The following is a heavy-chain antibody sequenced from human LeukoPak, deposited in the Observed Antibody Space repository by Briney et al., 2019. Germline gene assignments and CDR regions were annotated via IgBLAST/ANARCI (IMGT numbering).Heavy chain of an antibody. CDR3: AKRRLLWFGEGKYYFDY. V-gene: IGHV3-23*01. D-gene: IGHD3-10*01. CDR1: GFTFSSYA. J-gene: IGHJ4*02. Sequence: RTGGSLRLSCAASGFTFSSYAMSWVRQAPGKGLEWVSAISGSGGSTYYADSVKGRFTISRDNSKNTLYLQMNSLRAEDTAVYYCAKRRLLWFGEGKYYFDYWGQGTLVTVSS. CDR2: ISGSGGST.